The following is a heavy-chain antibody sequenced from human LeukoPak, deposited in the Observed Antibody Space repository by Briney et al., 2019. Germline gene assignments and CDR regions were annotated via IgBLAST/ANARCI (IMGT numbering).Heavy chain of an antibody. CDR1: GFNFRSLA. CDR2: ISGGGGNT. D-gene: IGHD3-22*01. Sequence: GGSLRHSYAASGFNFRSLAMRWVRQAPGKGLEWVSVISGGGGNTYYADSVKGRFTNSRDNSKYTLYLQMNSLRAEDTAVYYCAKSVSSAYLAFVCWGQGTLVTVSS. CDR3: AKSVSSAYLAFVC. J-gene: IGHJ4*02. V-gene: IGHV3-23*01.